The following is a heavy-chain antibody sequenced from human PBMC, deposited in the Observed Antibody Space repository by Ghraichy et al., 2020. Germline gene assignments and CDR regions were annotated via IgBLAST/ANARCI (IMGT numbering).Heavy chain of an antibody. CDR3: ARVYDFWNRYWFDP. V-gene: IGHV4-59*01. CDR2: IYYSGST. D-gene: IGHD3-3*01. Sequence: SETLSLTCTVSGGSISSYYWSWIRQPPGKGLEWIGYIYYSGSTNYNPSLKSRVTISVDTSKNQFSLKLSSVTAADTAVYYCARVYDFWNRYWFDPWGQGTLVTVSS. J-gene: IGHJ5*02. CDR1: GGSISSYY.